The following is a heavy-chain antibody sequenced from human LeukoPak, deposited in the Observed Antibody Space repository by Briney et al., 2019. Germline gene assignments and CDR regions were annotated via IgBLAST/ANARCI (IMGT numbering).Heavy chain of an antibody. V-gene: IGHV3-23*01. J-gene: IGHJ4*02. Sequence: GGSLRLSCAASGLTFSSYAMSWVRQAPGKGLEWVSAISGSGGSTYYADSVKGRFTISRDNSKNTLYLQMNSLRAEDTAVYYCASGLFCGTIPDYWGQGTLVTVSS. D-gene: IGHD3-3*01. CDR3: ASGLFCGTIPDY. CDR2: ISGSGGST. CDR1: GLTFSSYA.